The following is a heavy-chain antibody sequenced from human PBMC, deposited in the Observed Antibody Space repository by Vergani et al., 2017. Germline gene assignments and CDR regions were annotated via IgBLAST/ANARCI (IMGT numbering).Heavy chain of an antibody. CDR1: GFTFSSYS. D-gene: IGHD4-17*01. J-gene: IGHJ5*02. CDR2: ISSSSTYI. CDR3: ARDGDYGLGWFDP. Sequence: EVQLVESGGGLVKPGGSLRLSCAASGFTFSSYSMNWVRQAPGKGLEWVSSISSSSTYIYDADSVKGRFTISRDNAKNSLYLQMNSLRAEETAVYYCARDGDYGLGWFDPWGQGTMVTVSS. V-gene: IGHV3-21*01.